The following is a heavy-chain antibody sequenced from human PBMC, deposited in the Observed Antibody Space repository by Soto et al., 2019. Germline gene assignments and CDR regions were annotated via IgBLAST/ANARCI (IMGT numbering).Heavy chain of an antibody. CDR1: GFSFDTND. D-gene: IGHD3-10*01. CDR2: LSYDGNNR. V-gene: IGHV3-30*18. J-gene: IGHJ4*02. CDR3: AKGLWVGESVLDS. Sequence: QVQLVESGGGVVQPGGSLRLSCAASGFSFDTNDLHWVRQAPGKGLEWVAHLSYDGNNRYYADSLKGRFTISRDDLKNTLYLQMNSVRPEDTAFYYCAKGLWVGESVLDSWGQGTLVTVSS.